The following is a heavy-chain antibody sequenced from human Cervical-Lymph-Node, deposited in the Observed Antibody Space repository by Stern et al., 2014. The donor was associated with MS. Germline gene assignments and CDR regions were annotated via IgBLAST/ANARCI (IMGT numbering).Heavy chain of an antibody. J-gene: IGHJ4*02. D-gene: IGHD2-8*02. Sequence: QVQLQESGPGLVKPSQTLSLTCTVSGGSISSGSNYWSWIRQPVGKGLEWIGRVYTSGPPNYTPSLRGRVTISVDTSKNQVSLEMRSVTAADTAVYYCARGHDQSDSTGHDYWGQGSQVAVSS. CDR2: VYTSGPP. CDR3: ARGHDQSDSTGHDY. CDR1: GGSISSGSNY. V-gene: IGHV4-61*02.